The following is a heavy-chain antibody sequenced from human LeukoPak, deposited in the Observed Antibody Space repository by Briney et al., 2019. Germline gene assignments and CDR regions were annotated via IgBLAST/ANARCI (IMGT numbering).Heavy chain of an antibody. CDR1: GFTFSTFG. CDR2: IGNDGSNK. D-gene: IGHD2-15*01. Sequence: QPGGSLRLSCAASGFTFSTFGMHWVRQAPGKGLEWLAFIGNDGSNKYYVDSVKGRLTISRDNSKNTLYLQMNTLRAEDTAVYHCAAHQGYCSGGGCGPYWGQGTQVTVSS. J-gene: IGHJ4*02. CDR3: AAHQGYCSGGGCGPY. V-gene: IGHV3-30*02.